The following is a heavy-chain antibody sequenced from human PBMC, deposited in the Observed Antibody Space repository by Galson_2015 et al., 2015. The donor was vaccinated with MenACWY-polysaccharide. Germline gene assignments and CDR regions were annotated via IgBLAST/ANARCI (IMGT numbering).Heavy chain of an antibody. V-gene: IGHV4-39*07. CDR1: GASITTGLYY. CDR3: ARAAHYEPFNI. J-gene: IGHJ3*02. CDR2: IFYNGNT. D-gene: IGHD3-22*01. Sequence: SETLSLTCSVSGASITTGLYYLGWLRQLPGKGLEWIGSIFYNGNTYYNPSLESRAAVSADTSKSQFFLRLTSMTAADTAVYFCARAAHYEPFNIWGQGTLVTDSS.